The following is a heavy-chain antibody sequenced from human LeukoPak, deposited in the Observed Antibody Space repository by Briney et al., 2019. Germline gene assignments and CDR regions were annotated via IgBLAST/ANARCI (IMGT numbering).Heavy chain of an antibody. J-gene: IGHJ6*03. CDR1: GGSISSYY. V-gene: IGHV4-4*07. Sequence: AETLTLTCTVSGGSISSYYGMWLRQPAGKGLEWIGRIYTSGSTNYNPSLKSRVTFSVAKSKNQFSLKLSSVTAADTAVYCCARRPFQLVMWDYYCYMDVWGKGTPVTVSS. D-gene: IGHD6-13*01. CDR2: IYTSGST. CDR3: ARRPFQLVMWDYYCYMDV.